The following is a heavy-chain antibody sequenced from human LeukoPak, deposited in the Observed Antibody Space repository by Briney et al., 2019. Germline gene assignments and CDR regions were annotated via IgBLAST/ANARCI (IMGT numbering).Heavy chain of an antibody. Sequence: PGGSLRLSCAAFGLTFSTYNMNWGRQAAGKGLEWGSSISGSSRYIYYADSVKGRFSISRDHAKNSLYLQIHSLRAEDTAVYYCARDLLGWELHYFDYWGQGTLVTVSS. CDR2: ISGSSRYI. V-gene: IGHV3-21*01. J-gene: IGHJ4*02. CDR1: GLTFSTYN. D-gene: IGHD1-26*01. CDR3: ARDLLGWELHYFDY.